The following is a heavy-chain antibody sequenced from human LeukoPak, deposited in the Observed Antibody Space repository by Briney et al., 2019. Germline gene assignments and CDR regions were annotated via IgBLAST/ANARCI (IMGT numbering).Heavy chain of an antibody. CDR1: GFTFSSYA. J-gene: IGHJ4*02. CDR3: ARNAGGNWDY. V-gene: IGHV3-48*04. D-gene: IGHD4-23*01. Sequence: GSLRLSCAASGFTFSSYAMSWVRQAPGKGLEWVSYISSSSSTIYYADSVKGRFTISRDNAKNSLYLQMNSLRAEDTAVYYCARNAGGNWDYWGQGTLVTVSS. CDR2: ISSSSSTI.